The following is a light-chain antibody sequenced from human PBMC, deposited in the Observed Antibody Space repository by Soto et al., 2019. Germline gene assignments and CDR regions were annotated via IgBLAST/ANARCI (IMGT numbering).Light chain of an antibody. CDR1: QSVGSSY. J-gene: IGKJ3*01. CDR3: QQYSSSPPEFT. Sequence: EIVLTQSPGTLSVSPGERVTLSCRASQSVGSSYLAWYQQRPGQAPRLLIFGASYRATDIPDRFSGSGSGTDFTLTISRLEPEDFAVYYCQQYSSSPPEFTFGPGTKVDIK. CDR2: GAS. V-gene: IGKV3-20*01.